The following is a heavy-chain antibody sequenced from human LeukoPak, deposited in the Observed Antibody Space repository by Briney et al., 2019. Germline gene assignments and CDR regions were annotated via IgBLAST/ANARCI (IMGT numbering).Heavy chain of an antibody. CDR2: IYDSGNIYDSRIT. Sequence: PSETLSLTCTVSGGSISGYYWNWIRQSPGKGLEWIGNIYDSGNIYDSRITKYNPSLNSRVSISVDMSKNQFSLKLSTVTAADTAVYYCATDHKGYSYGYYGMDVWGQGTTVTVSS. CDR3: ATDHKGYSYGYYGMDV. CDR1: GGSISGYY. V-gene: IGHV4-59*08. D-gene: IGHD5-18*01. J-gene: IGHJ6*02.